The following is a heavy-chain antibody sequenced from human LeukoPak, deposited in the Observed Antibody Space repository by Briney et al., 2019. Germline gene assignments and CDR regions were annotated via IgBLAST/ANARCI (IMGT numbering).Heavy chain of an antibody. V-gene: IGHV3-11*01. CDR2: ISGSGTDI. J-gene: IGHJ4*02. CDR3: AKGIGLAVAGTSWDY. D-gene: IGHD6-19*01. Sequence: PGGSLRLSCEASGFTFSDPYMSWIRQAPGKGLECLSYISGSGTDINYADSVRGRFTISRDNAKNSLYLQMNSLRTEDTALYYCAKGIGLAVAGTSWDYWGQGTLVTVSS. CDR1: GFTFSDPY.